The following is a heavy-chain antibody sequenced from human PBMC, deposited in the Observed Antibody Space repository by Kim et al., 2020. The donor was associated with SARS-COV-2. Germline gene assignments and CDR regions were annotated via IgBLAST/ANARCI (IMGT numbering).Heavy chain of an antibody. Sequence: SVKVSCKASGGTFSSYAISWVRQAPGQGLEWMGGIIPIFGTANYAQKFLGRVTITADESTSTAYMELSSLRSEDTAVYYCARTYDSSGYYHYWGQGTLVTVSS. CDR1: GGTFSSYA. CDR2: IIPIFGTA. D-gene: IGHD3-22*01. CDR3: ARTYDSSGYYHY. V-gene: IGHV1-69*13. J-gene: IGHJ4*02.